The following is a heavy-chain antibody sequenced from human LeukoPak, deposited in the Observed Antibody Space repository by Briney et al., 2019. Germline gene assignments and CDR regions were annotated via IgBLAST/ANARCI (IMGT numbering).Heavy chain of an antibody. Sequence: SETLSLTCAVSGYSISSGYYWGWIRQPPGKGLEWIGSIYRSGSTYYNPSLKSRVTISVDTSKNQFSLKLSSVTAADTAVYYCARARAPAADFDYWGQGTLVTVSS. J-gene: IGHJ4*02. CDR3: ARARAPAADFDY. CDR1: GYSISSGYY. V-gene: IGHV4-38-2*01. CDR2: IYRSGST. D-gene: IGHD2-2*01.